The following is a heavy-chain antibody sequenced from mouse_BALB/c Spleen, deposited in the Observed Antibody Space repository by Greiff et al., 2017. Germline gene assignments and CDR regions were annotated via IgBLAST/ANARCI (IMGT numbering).Heavy chain of an antibody. V-gene: IGHV1-63*02. D-gene: IGHD2-2*01. CDR2: IYPGGGYT. Sequence: VQRVESGAELVRPGTSVKISCKASGYTFTNYWLGWVKQRPGHGLEWIGDIYPGGGYTNYNEKFKSKATLTLDTSSSTAYMQLSSLTSEDSAVYYCSREGGYGSFAYWGQGTLVTVSA. J-gene: IGHJ3*01. CDR3: SREGGYGSFAY. CDR1: GYTFTNYW.